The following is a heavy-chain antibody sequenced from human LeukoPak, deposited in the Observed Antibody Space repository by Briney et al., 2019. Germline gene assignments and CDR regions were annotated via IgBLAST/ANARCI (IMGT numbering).Heavy chain of an antibody. J-gene: IGHJ4*02. D-gene: IGHD3-22*01. CDR2: IYYSGST. CDR1: GGSISSSSYY. V-gene: IGHV4-39*01. Sequence: PSETLSLTCTVSGGSISSSSYYWGCIRQPPGKGLEWIGSIYYSGSTYYNPSIKSRVTISVDTSKNQFSLKLSSVTAADTAVYYCARQFPYDSSGYYYVGDFDYWGQGTLVTVSS. CDR3: ARQFPYDSSGYYYVGDFDY.